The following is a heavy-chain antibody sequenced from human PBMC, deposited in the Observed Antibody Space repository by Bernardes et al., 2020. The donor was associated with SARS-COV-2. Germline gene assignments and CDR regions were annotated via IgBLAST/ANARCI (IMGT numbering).Heavy chain of an antibody. CDR2: ISSSGSTI. Sequence: GGSLRLSCAASGFTFSSYEMNWVRQAPGKGLEWVSYISSSGSTIYYADSVKGRFTISRDNAKNSLYLQMNSLRAEDTAVYYCARDTVVVAAYHYYYYGMDVWGQGTTVTVSS. V-gene: IGHV3-48*03. CDR1: GFTFSSYE. D-gene: IGHD2-15*01. CDR3: ARDTVVVAAYHYYYYGMDV. J-gene: IGHJ6*02.